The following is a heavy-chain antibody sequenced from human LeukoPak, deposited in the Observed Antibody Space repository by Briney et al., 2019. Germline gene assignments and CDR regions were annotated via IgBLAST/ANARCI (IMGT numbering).Heavy chain of an antibody. V-gene: IGHV3-21*04. CDR1: GFTFSSYS. CDR3: AKPARTDAFDI. J-gene: IGHJ3*02. CDR2: ISSSGSYI. Sequence: GGSLRLPCAASGFTFSSYSMNWVRQAPGKGLEWVSSISSSGSYIYYADSVKGRFTISRDNSKNTLYLQMNSLRAEDTAVYYCAKPARTDAFDIWGQGTMVTVSS. D-gene: IGHD1-14*01.